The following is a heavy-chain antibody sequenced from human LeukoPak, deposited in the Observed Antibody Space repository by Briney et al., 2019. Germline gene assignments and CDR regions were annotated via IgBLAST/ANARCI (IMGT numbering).Heavy chain of an antibody. J-gene: IGHJ3*02. D-gene: IGHD3-10*01. Sequence: SETLSLTCTVSGGSISSYYWRWIRQPPGKGLEWIGYIYYSGSTNYNPSLKSRVTISVDTSKNQFSLKLSSVTAADTAVYYCARSSRVDAFDIWGQGTMVTVSS. V-gene: IGHV4-59*01. CDR1: GGSISSYY. CDR2: IYYSGST. CDR3: ARSSRVDAFDI.